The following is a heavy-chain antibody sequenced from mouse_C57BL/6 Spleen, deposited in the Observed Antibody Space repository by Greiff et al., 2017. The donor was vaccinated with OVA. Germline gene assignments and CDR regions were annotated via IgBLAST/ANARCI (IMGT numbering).Heavy chain of an antibody. Sequence: QVQLQQPGAELVMPGASVKLSCKASGYTFTSYWMHWVKQRPGQGLEWIGEIDPSDSYTNYNQKFKGKSTLTVDKSSSTAYMQLSSLTSEDSAVYYCARSPLWGLNAMDYWGQGTSVTVSS. CDR1: GYTFTSYW. CDR2: IDPSDSYT. J-gene: IGHJ4*01. D-gene: IGHD6-1*01. V-gene: IGHV1-69*01. CDR3: ARSPLWGLNAMDY.